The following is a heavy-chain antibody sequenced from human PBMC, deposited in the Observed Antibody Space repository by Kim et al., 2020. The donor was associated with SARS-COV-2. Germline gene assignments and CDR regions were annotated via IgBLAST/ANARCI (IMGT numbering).Heavy chain of an antibody. CDR2: IYYSGST. V-gene: IGHV4-39*01. Sequence: SETLSLTCTVSGGSISSSSYYWGWIRQPPGKGLEWIGSIYYSGSTYYNPSLKSRVTISVDTSKNQFSLKLSSVTAADTAVYYCARPRYSSSWFPYWGQGTLVTVSS. CDR1: GGSISSSSYY. CDR3: ARPRYSSSWFPY. J-gene: IGHJ4*02. D-gene: IGHD6-13*01.